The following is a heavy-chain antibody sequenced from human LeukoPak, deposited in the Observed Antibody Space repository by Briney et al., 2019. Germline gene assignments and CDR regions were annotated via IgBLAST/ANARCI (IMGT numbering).Heavy chain of an antibody. V-gene: IGHV1-46*01. D-gene: IGHD3-10*01. Sequence: ASVKVSCKASGYTFTSYYMHWVRQAPGHGLEWMGIINPSGGSTSYAQKFQGRVTMTRDTSTSTVYMELSSLRSEDTAVYYCAMGETFGPFDYWGQGTLVTVSS. J-gene: IGHJ4*02. CDR2: INPSGGST. CDR1: GYTFTSYY. CDR3: AMGETFGPFDY.